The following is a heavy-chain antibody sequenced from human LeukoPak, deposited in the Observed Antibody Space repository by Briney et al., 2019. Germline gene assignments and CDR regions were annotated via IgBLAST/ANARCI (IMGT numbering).Heavy chain of an antibody. CDR3: AREGTLSVLLWFGELSYFDY. J-gene: IGHJ4*02. Sequence: PGGSLRLSCAASGFTFSSYTMSWVRQAPGKGLEWVSAISGSGGSTYYADSVKGRFTISRDNAKNSLYLQMNSLRAEDTAVYYCAREGTLSVLLWFGELSYFDYWGQGTLVTVSS. CDR2: ISGSGGST. CDR1: GFTFSSYT. D-gene: IGHD3-10*01. V-gene: IGHV3-23*01.